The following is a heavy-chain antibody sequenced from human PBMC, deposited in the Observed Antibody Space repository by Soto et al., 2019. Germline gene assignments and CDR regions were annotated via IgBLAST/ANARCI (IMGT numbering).Heavy chain of an antibody. CDR2: EYSGST. D-gene: IGHD6-19*01. V-gene: IGHV4-59*08. CDR1: GASISRDH. Sequence: QVQLQESGPGLVKPSETLSLTCTVSGASISRDHWNWIRQPPGKGLEWIGEYSGSTNYNPSLKSRVTISVDTSKNQSSLKLSSVPAAAPAVYFCATYTSDGGGRGYWGQGTLVTVSS. J-gene: IGHJ4*02. CDR3: ATYTSDGGGRGY.